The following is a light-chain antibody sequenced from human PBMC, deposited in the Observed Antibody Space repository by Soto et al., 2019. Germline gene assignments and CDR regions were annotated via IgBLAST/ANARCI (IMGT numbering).Light chain of an antibody. CDR1: QDISNY. J-gene: IGKJ5*01. V-gene: IGKV1-33*01. CDR3: QQYDNLPIT. CDR2: DAS. Sequence: DIQMTQCPSSLSASVGDRFTITCQASQDISNYCNWERQKTGKSPKLLIYDASNLETGVPSRFRGSGSGTDFTFTISSLQPEDIATYYCQQYDNLPITFGQGTRLEIK.